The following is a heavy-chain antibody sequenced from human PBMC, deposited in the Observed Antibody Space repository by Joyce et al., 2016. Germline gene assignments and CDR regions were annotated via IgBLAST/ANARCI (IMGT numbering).Heavy chain of an antibody. CDR1: GFTFSSYS. J-gene: IGHJ4*02. Sequence: EVQLVESGGGLVKPGGSLRLSCAASGFTFSSYSMSWVRQATGKGLEWVSSLSSSISYIKYTDSVKGRFTISRDNAKNSLYLQMNSLRVEDTAVYYCARSSYTNGIFDYWGQGTLVTVSS. CDR3: ARSSYTNGIFDY. CDR2: LSSSISYI. V-gene: IGHV3-21*01. D-gene: IGHD2-8*01.